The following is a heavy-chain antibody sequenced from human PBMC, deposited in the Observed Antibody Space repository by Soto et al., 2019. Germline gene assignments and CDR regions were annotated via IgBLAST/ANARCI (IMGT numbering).Heavy chain of an antibody. J-gene: IGHJ6*02. CDR2: INPKSGGT. CDR3: ARGDSTDCSNGVCSFFYNHDMDV. D-gene: IGHD2-8*01. Sequence: ASVKVSCKASGYRFTDYHIHWVRQAPGQGLEWLGRINPKSGGTSTAQKFQGWVTMTTDTSISTASMELTRLTSDDTAIYYCARGDSTDCSNGVCSFFYNHDMDVWGQGTTVTVSS. V-gene: IGHV1-2*04. CDR1: GYRFTDYH.